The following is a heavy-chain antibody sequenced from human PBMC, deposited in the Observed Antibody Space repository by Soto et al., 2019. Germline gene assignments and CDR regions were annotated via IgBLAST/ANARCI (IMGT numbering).Heavy chain of an antibody. V-gene: IGHV3-21*01. CDR3: ARVASARSY. J-gene: IGHJ4*02. CDR2: ISSSSSYI. D-gene: IGHD6-13*01. Sequence: EVQLVESGGGLVKPGGSLRLSCAASGFTFSSYSMNWVRQAPGKGLEWVSSISSSSSYIYYADSVHGRFTISRDNAKNSLYQQMNSLRAEDTAVYYCARVASARSYWGQGTLVTVSS. CDR1: GFTFSSYS.